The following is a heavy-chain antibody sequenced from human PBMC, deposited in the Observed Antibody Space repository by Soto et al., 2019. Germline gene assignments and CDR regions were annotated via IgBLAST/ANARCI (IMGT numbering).Heavy chain of an antibody. V-gene: IGHV4-31*03. Sequence: QVQLQESGPGLVKPSQTLSLTCTVSGDSISSASYYWIWIRQHPGTGLEWIGFIYYSGSTYSYNPSCKSRLAISEDTSQNQFSLRLSSVTAADTAMYYCARGSGGYCSGGRCYIHYYYGMDVWGQGTTVTVSS. CDR2: IYYSGST. J-gene: IGHJ6*02. CDR3: ARGSGGYCSGGRCYIHYYYGMDV. CDR1: GDSISSASYY. D-gene: IGHD2-15*01.